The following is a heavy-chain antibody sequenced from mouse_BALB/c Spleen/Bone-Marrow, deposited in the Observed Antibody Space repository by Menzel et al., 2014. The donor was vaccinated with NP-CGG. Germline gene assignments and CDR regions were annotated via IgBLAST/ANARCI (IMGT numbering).Heavy chain of an antibody. J-gene: IGHJ2*01. V-gene: IGHV14-3*02. Sequence: EVMLVESGAELVKPGASVKLSCTASGFNVKDTYMHWVKQRPEQGLEWIGRIDPANGNTKYDPKFQGKATITADTSSNTAYLQLSSLTSEDTAVYYCAYGGSYDYFDYWGQGTTLTVSS. CDR2: IDPANGNT. D-gene: IGHD1-1*01. CDR3: AYGGSYDYFDY. CDR1: GFNVKDTY.